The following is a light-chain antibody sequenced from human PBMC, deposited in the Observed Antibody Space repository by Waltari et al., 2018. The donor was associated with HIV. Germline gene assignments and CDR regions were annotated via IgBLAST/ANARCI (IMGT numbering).Light chain of an antibody. CDR1: RTILYNSNNKNY. CDR2: WAS. J-gene: IGKJ4*01. V-gene: IGKV4-1*01. Sequence: DIVMTQSPDALALSLGERSTINCKSSRTILYNSNNKNYLAWYQQKPGQPPKLLMYWASTRESGVPDRFSGSGSGTDFTLTISNVQTEDMAVYYCQQYFNTPLTFGGGTKVEIK. CDR3: QQYFNTPLT.